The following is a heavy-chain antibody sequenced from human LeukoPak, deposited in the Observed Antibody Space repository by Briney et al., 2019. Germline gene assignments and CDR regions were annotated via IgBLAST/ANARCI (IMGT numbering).Heavy chain of an antibody. Sequence: PSETPSLTCTVSGGSISSYYWSWIRQPPGKGLEWIGYIYYSGSTNYNPSLKSRVTISVDTSKNQFSLKLSSVTAADTAVYYCARGNQYYYDSSGYYPYDAFDIWGQGTMVTVSS. CDR1: GGSISSYY. J-gene: IGHJ3*02. CDR3: ARGNQYYYDSSGYYPYDAFDI. D-gene: IGHD3-22*01. V-gene: IGHV4-59*01. CDR2: IYYSGST.